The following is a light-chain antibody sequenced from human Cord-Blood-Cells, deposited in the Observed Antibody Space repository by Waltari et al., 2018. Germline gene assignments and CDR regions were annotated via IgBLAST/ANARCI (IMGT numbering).Light chain of an antibody. J-gene: IGKJ1*01. CDR1: QSVRSSY. V-gene: IGKV3-20*01. Sequence: EIVLTQSPGTLSLSPGERATLSCRASQSVRSSYLAWYQQKPGQAPRLLIYGASSRATGIPDWLSGRGSGTDFTLTISRLAAEGLAVYYCQQDGSSWTFGQGSKVEIK. CDR2: GAS. CDR3: QQDGSSWT.